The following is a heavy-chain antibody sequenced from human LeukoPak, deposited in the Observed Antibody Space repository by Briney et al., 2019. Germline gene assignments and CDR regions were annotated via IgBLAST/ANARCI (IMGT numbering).Heavy chain of an antibody. V-gene: IGHV3-23*01. CDR2: ISGSGGST. Sequence: GGSLRLSCAASGFTFSSYAMSWVRQAPGKGLEWVSAISGSGGSTYYADSVKGRLTISRDNSKNTLYLQMNSLRAEDTAVYYCAKDLHTYDFWSGYTTWGQGTLVTVSS. CDR3: AKDLHTYDFWSGYTT. CDR1: GFTFSSYA. J-gene: IGHJ5*02. D-gene: IGHD3-3*01.